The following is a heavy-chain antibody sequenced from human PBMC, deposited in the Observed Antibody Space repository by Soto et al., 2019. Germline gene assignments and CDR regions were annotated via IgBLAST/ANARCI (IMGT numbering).Heavy chain of an antibody. CDR3: ARAYYYDSSGWNFNF. Sequence: ASVEVSCKASGYSFTAYYIHWVLQAPGQGLEWMGWINPNSGGTTYAQKFQGRVTMTRDTSISTAYMELSSLRSDDTAVYYCARAYYYDSSGWNFNFWGQGTLVTVSS. J-gene: IGHJ4*02. D-gene: IGHD3-22*01. CDR2: INPNSGGT. CDR1: GYSFTAYY. V-gene: IGHV1-2*02.